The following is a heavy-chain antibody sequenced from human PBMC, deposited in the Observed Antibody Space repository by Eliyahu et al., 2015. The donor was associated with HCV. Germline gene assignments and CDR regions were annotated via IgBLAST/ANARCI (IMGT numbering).Heavy chain of an antibody. D-gene: IGHD6-13*01. J-gene: IGHJ2*01. CDR1: SGSVTXXNNY. CDR3: ARHLSSNXYEHWYFDV. V-gene: IGHV4-39*01. CDR2: IYYSGST. Sequence: QVKLQESGPGLVKASETLSLTCIFSSGSVTXXNNYWGWIRQPPGKGLEWIGSIYYSGSTLYNPSXQTRVTISVDTSKNQFSLKVTSVTAADTAIYYCARHLSSNXYEHWYFDVWGRGTPVTVSS.